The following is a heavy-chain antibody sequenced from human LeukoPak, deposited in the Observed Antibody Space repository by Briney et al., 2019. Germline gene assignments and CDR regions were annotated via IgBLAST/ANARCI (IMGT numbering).Heavy chain of an antibody. D-gene: IGHD2-2*01. V-gene: IGHV3-11*01. Sequence: AGGSLRLSCAASGFTFSDYYMSWLRQAPGKGLEWVSYISSSGSTIYYADSVKGRFTISRDNAKNSLYLQMNSLRAEDTAVYYCAKDIGSTSTGAFDIWGQGTMVTVSS. J-gene: IGHJ3*02. CDR1: GFTFSDYY. CDR2: ISSSGSTI. CDR3: AKDIGSTSTGAFDI.